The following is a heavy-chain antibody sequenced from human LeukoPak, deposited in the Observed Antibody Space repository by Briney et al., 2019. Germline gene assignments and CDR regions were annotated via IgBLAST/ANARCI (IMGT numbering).Heavy chain of an antibody. J-gene: IGHJ4*02. CDR3: AGGSTWIFDS. Sequence: GGSLRLSCEGSGFTFSSYGMHWVRQAPGKGLEWVANIKQDGSEKFYVESVKGRFTISRDNSKNSLYLQMNSLRAEDTAVYYCAGGSTWIFDSWGQGTLVTISS. V-gene: IGHV3-7*01. D-gene: IGHD2-2*01. CDR1: GFTFSSYG. CDR2: IKQDGSEK.